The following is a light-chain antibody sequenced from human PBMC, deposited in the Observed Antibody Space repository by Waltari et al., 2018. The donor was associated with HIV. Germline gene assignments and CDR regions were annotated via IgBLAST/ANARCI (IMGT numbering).Light chain of an antibody. V-gene: IGLV3-1*01. CDR2: QDS. Sequence: SYELTQPPSVSVSPGQTASITCSGTKLGHKFVGWYQQRPGQSPVVVIYQDSRRPSGIPERFSGSNSGNTATLTISGTQAMDEADYYCQAWGSSPVFGGGTKLTVL. CDR3: QAWGSSPV. CDR1: KLGHKF. J-gene: IGLJ2*01.